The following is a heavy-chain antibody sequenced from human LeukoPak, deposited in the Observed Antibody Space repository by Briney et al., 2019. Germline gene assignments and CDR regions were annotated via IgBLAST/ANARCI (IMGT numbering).Heavy chain of an antibody. CDR2: INYSGST. CDR3: ARYVVYGSGKYYFDY. V-gene: IGHV4-39*01. Sequence: SETLSLTCTVSGGSIISSRYYWAWIRQPPGKGLEWIASINYSGSTYYNPSLKSRVTISVDTSENQFSLKLSSVTAADTAVYYCARYVVYGSGKYYFDYWGQGTLVTVSS. D-gene: IGHD3-10*01. J-gene: IGHJ4*02. CDR1: GGSIISSRYY.